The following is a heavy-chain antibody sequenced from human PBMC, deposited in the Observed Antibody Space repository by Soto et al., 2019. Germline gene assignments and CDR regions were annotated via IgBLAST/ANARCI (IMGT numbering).Heavy chain of an antibody. D-gene: IGHD2-15*01. Sequence: ASVKVSCKASGYTLTSYGISWVRQAPGQGLEWMGWISAYNGNTNYAQKLQGRVTMTTDTSTSTAYMELRSLRSDDTAVYYCARGDLGNPRRYCSGGSCIGYFDYWGQGTLVTVSS. CDR3: ARGDLGNPRRYCSGGSCIGYFDY. CDR1: GYTLTSYG. CDR2: ISAYNGNT. V-gene: IGHV1-18*01. J-gene: IGHJ4*02.